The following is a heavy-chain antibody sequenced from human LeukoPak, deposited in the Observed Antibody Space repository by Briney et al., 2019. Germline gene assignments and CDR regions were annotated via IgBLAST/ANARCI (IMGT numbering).Heavy chain of an antibody. D-gene: IGHD3-3*02. CDR1: GYTFSSHG. V-gene: IGHV1-18*01. CDR2: ISAYNGDT. J-gene: IGHJ4*02. Sequence: GASVKVSCKASGYTFSSHGNIWVRQAPGQGLEWMGWISAYNGDTNYAQKFQGRVTMTTDTSTSTAYMEVRNLRSDDTAVHYCARVEGPSIFGVVDYWGQGTLVTVSS. CDR3: ARVEGPSIFGVVDY.